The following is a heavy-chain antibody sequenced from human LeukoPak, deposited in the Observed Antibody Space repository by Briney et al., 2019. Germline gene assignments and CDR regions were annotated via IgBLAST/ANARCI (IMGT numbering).Heavy chain of an antibody. CDR1: GFTFSTYS. V-gene: IGHV3-21*01. J-gene: IGHJ5*02. Sequence: GGSLRLSCAASGFTFSTYSMNWVRQAPGKGLEWVSSISTSSSYIYYADSVKGRFTISRDNAKNTLYLQMNSLRAEDTAVYYCARDNPSGSYSPNWFDPWGQGTLVTVSS. CDR3: ARDNPSGSYSPNWFDP. CDR2: ISTSSSYI. D-gene: IGHD1-26*01.